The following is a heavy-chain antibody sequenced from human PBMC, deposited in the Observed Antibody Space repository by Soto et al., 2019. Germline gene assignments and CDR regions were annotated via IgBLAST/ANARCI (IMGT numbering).Heavy chain of an antibody. J-gene: IGHJ5*02. CDR2: INMDGTKT. D-gene: IGHD3-22*01. V-gene: IGHV3-74*01. CDR3: ARDYYYDSRSSPVNWFDP. CDR1: EFTFSKYW. Sequence: PGGSLRLSCVASEFTFSKYWMHWVRQAPGKGLVWVSRINMDGTKTAYADSVKGRFTVSRDNANNTLYLQMNSLGVEDTAVYYCARDYYYDSRSSPVNWFDPWGQGTLVTVSS.